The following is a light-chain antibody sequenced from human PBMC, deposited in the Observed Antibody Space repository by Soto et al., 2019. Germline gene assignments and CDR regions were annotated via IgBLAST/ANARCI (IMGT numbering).Light chain of an antibody. CDR3: QQCDTSRTWT. V-gene: IGKV3-20*01. J-gene: IGKJ1*01. Sequence: EIVLTQSPGTLSLSPGERGTLSCRASQNLGTLYLAWFQQKSGQAPRLLIYSASRRATGIPDRFTGSGSGTDFTLTISRLEPEDFAVYYCQQCDTSRTWTFGQGTKV. CDR1: QNLGTLY. CDR2: SAS.